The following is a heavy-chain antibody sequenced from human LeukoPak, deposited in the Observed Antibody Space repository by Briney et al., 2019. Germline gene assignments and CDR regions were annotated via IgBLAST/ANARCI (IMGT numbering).Heavy chain of an antibody. D-gene: IGHD5-12*01. CDR3: ARDSGGYDADYYYYYMDV. V-gene: IGHV4-59*01. Sequence: PSETLSLTCTVSGGSISSYYWSWLRQPPGKGLEWIGYIYYNGSTNYNPSLKSRVTISVDTSKNQFSLKLSSVTAADTAVYYCARDSGGYDADYYYYYMDVWGKGTTVTVSS. CDR2: IYYNGST. J-gene: IGHJ6*03. CDR1: GGSISSYY.